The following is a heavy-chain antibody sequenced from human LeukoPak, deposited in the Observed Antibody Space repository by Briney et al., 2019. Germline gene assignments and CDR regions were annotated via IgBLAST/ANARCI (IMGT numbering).Heavy chain of an antibody. CDR1: GFTITSNY. V-gene: IGHV3-66*01. Sequence: GGSLRLSCAASGFTITSNYMTWVRQAPEKGLEWVSVIYSGGSTYYADSVKDRFTISRDKSKNTVYLQINSLRAEDSAVYYCAKSIAAADTDEFFDFWGQGTLVTVSS. CDR2: IYSGGST. J-gene: IGHJ4*02. CDR3: AKSIAAADTDEFFDF. D-gene: IGHD6-13*01.